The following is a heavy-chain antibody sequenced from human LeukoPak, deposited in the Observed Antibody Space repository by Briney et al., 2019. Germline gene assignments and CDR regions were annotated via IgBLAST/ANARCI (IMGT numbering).Heavy chain of an antibody. CDR1: GFTVSSNY. V-gene: IGHV3-66*01. CDR2: IYSGGSS. J-gene: IGHJ4*02. D-gene: IGHD5-12*01. CDR3: ARGMGGYGGYDY. Sequence: GGSLRLSCAASGFTVSSNYMSCVRQAPGKGLEWVSVIYSGGSSYYADSVKGRFTISRDNSKNTVYLQMNSLRVEDTAVYYCARGMGGYGGYDYWGQGTLVTVSS.